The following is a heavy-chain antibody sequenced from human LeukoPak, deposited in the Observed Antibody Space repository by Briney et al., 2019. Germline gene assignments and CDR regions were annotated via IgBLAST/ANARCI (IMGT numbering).Heavy chain of an antibody. CDR2: IYYSGST. Sequence: SETLSLTCTVSGGSISSSSYYWGWIRQPPGKGLEWIGSIYYSGSTYYNPSLKSRVTISVDTSKNQFSLKLSSVTAADTAVYYCASWTYYYYYMDVWGKGTTVTVSS. D-gene: IGHD3/OR15-3a*01. J-gene: IGHJ6*03. CDR3: ASWTYYYYYMDV. CDR1: GGSISSSSYY. V-gene: IGHV4-39*07.